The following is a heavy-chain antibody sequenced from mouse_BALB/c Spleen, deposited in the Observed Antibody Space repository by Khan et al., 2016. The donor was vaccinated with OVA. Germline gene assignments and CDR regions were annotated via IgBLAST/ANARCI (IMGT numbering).Heavy chain of an antibody. CDR2: INPYNGDT. Sequence: VQLKESGPELVKPGASVKISCKASGYSFTGYFMNWVMRGHGKSLEWIGRINPYNGDTFYNQKFKGKATLTVDKSSNTAHMELRSLASEDSAVCYCASGGNYYDAMDYWGQGTSVTVSS. CDR1: GYSFTGYF. J-gene: IGHJ4*01. CDR3: ASGGNYYDAMDY. D-gene: IGHD2-1*01. V-gene: IGHV1-20*02.